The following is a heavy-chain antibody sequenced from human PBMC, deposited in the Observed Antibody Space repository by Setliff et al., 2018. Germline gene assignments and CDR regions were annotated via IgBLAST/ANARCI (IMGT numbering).Heavy chain of an antibody. D-gene: IGHD2-15*01. CDR2: IKQDGSEK. J-gene: IGHJ4*02. Sequence: GGSLRLSCAASGFTFTSYWMSWVRQAPGKGPEWVANIKQDGSEKYYADSVRGRFTISRDNAKTSLYLQMNSLRAEDTAIYYCARDIRGILSLHDFDSWGQGTLVTVSS. CDR3: ARDIRGILSLHDFDS. CDR1: GFTFTSYW. V-gene: IGHV3-7*01.